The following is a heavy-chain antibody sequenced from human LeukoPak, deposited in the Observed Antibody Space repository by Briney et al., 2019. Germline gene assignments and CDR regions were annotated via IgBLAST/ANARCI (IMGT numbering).Heavy chain of an antibody. V-gene: IGHV3-30*02. D-gene: IGHD2-2*02. J-gene: IGHJ4*02. CDR1: GFTFSSYV. CDR3: AKDEGFCSSTSCYKDY. Sequence: PGGSLRLSCAASGFTFSSYVMHWVRQAPGKGLEWVAFIRYDGSNKHYADSVKGRFTISRDNSKNTLYLQMNSLRAEDTAVYYCAKDEGFCSSTSCYKDYWGQGTLVTVSS. CDR2: IRYDGSNK.